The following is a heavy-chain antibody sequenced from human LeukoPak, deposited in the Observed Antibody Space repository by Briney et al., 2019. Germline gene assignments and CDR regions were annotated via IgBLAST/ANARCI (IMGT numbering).Heavy chain of an antibody. CDR3: TTFFTRVVVITTGEDY. V-gene: IGHV3-15*01. CDR1: GFTFSNAW. J-gene: IGHJ4*02. D-gene: IGHD3-22*01. Sequence: SPGGSLRLSCAASGFTFSNAWMSWVRQAPGKGLERVGRIKSKTDGGTTDYAAPVKGRFTISRDDSKNTLYLQMNSLKTEDTAVYYCTTFFTRVVVITTGEDYWGQGTLVTVSS. CDR2: IKSKTDGGTT.